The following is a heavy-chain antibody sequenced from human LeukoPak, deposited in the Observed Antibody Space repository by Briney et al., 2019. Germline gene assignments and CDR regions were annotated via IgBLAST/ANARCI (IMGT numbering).Heavy chain of an antibody. D-gene: IGHD6-13*01. V-gene: IGHV3-21*06. Sequence: GGSLRLSCAASGFTFSDYNMNWVRQAPGKGLEWVSVISSSGTYIYYADSVKGRLTISRDNAKNSLYLQMNSLRAEDTAVYYCARVSTAVSLAIDYWGQGTLVTVST. J-gene: IGHJ4*02. CDR2: ISSSGTYI. CDR1: GFTFSDYN. CDR3: ARVSTAVSLAIDY.